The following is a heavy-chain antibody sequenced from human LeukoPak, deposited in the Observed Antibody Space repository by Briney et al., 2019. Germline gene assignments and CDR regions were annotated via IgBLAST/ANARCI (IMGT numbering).Heavy chain of an antibody. CDR2: INPSGGST. Sequence: ASVKVSCKASGYTFTSYYMHWVRQAPGQGLEWMGIINPSGGSTSYAQKFQGRVTITRNTSISTAYMELSSLRSEDTAVYYCARAQGYYYYMDVWGKGTTVTVSS. CDR1: GYTFTSYY. V-gene: IGHV1-46*01. J-gene: IGHJ6*03. CDR3: ARAQGYYYYMDV.